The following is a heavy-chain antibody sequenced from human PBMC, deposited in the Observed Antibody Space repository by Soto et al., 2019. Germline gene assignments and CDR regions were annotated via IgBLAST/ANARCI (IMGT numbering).Heavy chain of an antibody. J-gene: IGHJ6*02. Sequence: HPGCSLRLSCAASGFTFTNYAMSWVRQAPGKGLEWVSAISASGGSTYYADSVKGRFTISRDNSKDTVSLQMNSLRVEDTAVYYCAKRDGPAAIYPMDVWGQGTAVTVSS. CDR3: AKRDGPAAIYPMDV. CDR1: GFTFTNYA. V-gene: IGHV3-23*01. D-gene: IGHD2-2*01. CDR2: ISASGGST.